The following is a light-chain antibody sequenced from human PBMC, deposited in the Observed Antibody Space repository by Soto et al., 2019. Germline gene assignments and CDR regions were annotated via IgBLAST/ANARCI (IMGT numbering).Light chain of an antibody. CDR3: QQFSSYPLT. V-gene: IGKV3-20*01. CDR2: DAS. Sequence: EIVMTQSPATLSVSPGESAPLSCRARQTVRNNYLAWYQQKPGQATRLLIYDASSRATGIPDRFSGGGSGTDFTLTISRLEPEEFAVYYCQQFSSYPLTVGGGSKVDIK. CDR1: QTVRNNY. J-gene: IGKJ4*01.